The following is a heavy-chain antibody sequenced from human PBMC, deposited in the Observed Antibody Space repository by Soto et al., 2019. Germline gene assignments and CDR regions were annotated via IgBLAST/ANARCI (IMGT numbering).Heavy chain of an antibody. CDR3: AKNPRYYGSGSYYLFDY. J-gene: IGHJ4*02. V-gene: IGHV3-23*01. D-gene: IGHD3-10*01. CDR2: ISGSGGST. Sequence: AGGSLRLSCAASGFTFSSYAMSWVRQAPGKGLEWVSAISGSGGSTYYADSVKGRFTISRDNSKNTLYLQMNSLRAEDTAVYYCAKNPRYYGSGSYYLFDYWGQGTLVTVSS. CDR1: GFTFSSYA.